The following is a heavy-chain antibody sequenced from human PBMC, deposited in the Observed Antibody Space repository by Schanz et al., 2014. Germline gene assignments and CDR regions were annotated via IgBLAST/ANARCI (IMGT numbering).Heavy chain of an antibody. CDR3: ARDHTTESYYAAGPPIDY. V-gene: IGHV3-66*01. CDR2: IYIGGNT. D-gene: IGHD1-26*01. Sequence: EVQLVESGGGLVQPGGSLRLSCAASGFSVGNKYMNWVRQAPGKGLEWVSFIYIGGNTYYADSVKGRFTISRDNSKNTLFLQMNSLRAEDTAVYYCARDHTTESYYAAGPPIDYWGQGTLVTVSS. CDR1: GFSVGNKY. J-gene: IGHJ4*02.